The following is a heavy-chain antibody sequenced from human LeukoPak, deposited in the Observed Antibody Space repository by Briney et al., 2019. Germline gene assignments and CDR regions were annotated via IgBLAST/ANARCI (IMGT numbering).Heavy chain of an antibody. Sequence: PSETLSLTCSVSGASISAYYWSWIRQSPGKGLEWLGYIHYSGTINYNLSLMSRVTISVDSSKNQVSRRLTSVTAADTAVYFCARGHKGLEVWGQGATVTVSS. CDR3: ARGHKGLEV. CDR2: IHYSGTI. J-gene: IGHJ6*02. V-gene: IGHV4-59*01. CDR1: GASISAYY.